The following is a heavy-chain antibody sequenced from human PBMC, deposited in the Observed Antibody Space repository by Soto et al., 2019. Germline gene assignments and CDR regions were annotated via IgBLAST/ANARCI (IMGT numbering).Heavy chain of an antibody. CDR2: INGRSNYV. CDR1: GFTFSTYT. CDR3: AREDGVVGSSSAFDH. J-gene: IGHJ4*02. Sequence: EVQVVESGGGLVKPGGSLRLSCVFSGFTFSTYTMNWVRQAPGKGLEWVSSINGRSNYVYYADSVKGRFTISRDNAKNSLYLQMNKLRAEDTAIYYCAREDGVVGSSSAFDHWGLGTLVTVSS. D-gene: IGHD1-26*01. V-gene: IGHV3-21*01.